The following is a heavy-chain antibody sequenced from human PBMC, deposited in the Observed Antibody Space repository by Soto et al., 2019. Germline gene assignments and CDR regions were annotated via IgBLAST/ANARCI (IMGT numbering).Heavy chain of an antibody. CDR1: GGSISSYY. Sequence: LSLTCTVSGGSISSYYWSWIRQPPGKGLEWIGYIYYSGSTNYNPSLKSRVTISVDTSKNQFSLKLSSVTAADTAVYYCARGRSDYSNYVFDYWGQGTLVTVSS. V-gene: IGHV4-59*01. D-gene: IGHD4-4*01. J-gene: IGHJ4*02. CDR3: ARGRSDYSNYVFDY. CDR2: IYYSGST.